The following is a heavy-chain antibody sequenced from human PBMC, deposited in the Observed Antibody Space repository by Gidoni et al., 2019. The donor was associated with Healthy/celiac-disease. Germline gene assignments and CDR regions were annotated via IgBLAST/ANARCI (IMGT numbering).Heavy chain of an antibody. J-gene: IGHJ6*02. CDR1: GFTFSSYA. Sequence: QVQLVESGGGVVQPGRSLRLSCAASGFTFSSYAMHWVRQAPGKGLEWVAVISYDGSNKYYADSVKGRFTISRDNSKNTLYLQMNSLRAEDTAVYYCARSDTAMANPYYYYGMDVWGQGTTVTVSS. V-gene: IGHV3-30*04. CDR2: ISYDGSNK. CDR3: ARSDTAMANPYYYYGMDV. D-gene: IGHD5-18*01.